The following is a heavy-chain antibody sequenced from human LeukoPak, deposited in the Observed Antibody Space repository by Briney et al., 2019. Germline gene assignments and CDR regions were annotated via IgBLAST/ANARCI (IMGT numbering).Heavy chain of an antibody. D-gene: IGHD2-21*01. Sequence: GASVKVSCKASGYTFTGYYIYWVRQAPGQGLEWKGWINPNNGGTNYAQKFQGRVTMTRDTSISAAYMELSRLRSDDTAVYYCATATEIVSWGQGTKVTVSS. CDR3: ATATEIVS. CDR1: GYTFTGYY. CDR2: INPNNGGT. V-gene: IGHV1-2*02. J-gene: IGHJ3*01.